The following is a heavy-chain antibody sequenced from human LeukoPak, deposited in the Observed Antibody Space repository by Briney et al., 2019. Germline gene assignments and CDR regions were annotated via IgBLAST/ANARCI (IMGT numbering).Heavy chain of an antibody. CDR1: GGSISSYY. CDR3: ARHGPPDGGNSVFYYGMDV. Sequence: PSETLSLTCTVSGGSISSYYWSWIRQPPGKGLEWIGYIYYSGSTNYNPSLKSRVTISVDTSKNQFSLKLSSVTAADTAVCYCARHGPPDGGNSVFYYGMDVWGQGTTVTVSS. D-gene: IGHD4-23*01. CDR2: IYYSGST. V-gene: IGHV4-59*08. J-gene: IGHJ6*02.